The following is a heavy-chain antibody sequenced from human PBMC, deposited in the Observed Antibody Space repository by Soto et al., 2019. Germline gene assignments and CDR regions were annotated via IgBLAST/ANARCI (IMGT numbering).Heavy chain of an antibody. CDR2: LNSNGTFT. CDR3: ARGGSSTNYWGHFYN. D-gene: IGHD2-2*01. V-gene: IGHV3-74*01. J-gene: IGHJ4*02. CDR1: AFTFSGYW. Sequence: GGSLRLSCAVSAFTFSGYWMHWVRQAQGKGPVWVSRLNSNGTFTTNADSVKGRLTIARDNANNTAYLHMNRMGADDTAVYYCARGGSSTNYWGHFYNWGQGTLVTVSS.